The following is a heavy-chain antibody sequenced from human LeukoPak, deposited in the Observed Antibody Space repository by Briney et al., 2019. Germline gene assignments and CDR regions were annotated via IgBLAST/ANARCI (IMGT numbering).Heavy chain of an antibody. CDR1: GFTVTNAW. D-gene: IGHD3-16*01. Sequence: GGSLRLSCKVSGFTVTNAWMNWVRQAPGKGLEWVGRIRSKADGGTTDYAAPVKGRFTISRDDSRNTVDLQMNGLTVEDTALYYCAWGGAQHYESWGQGTLVTVSS. J-gene: IGHJ4*02. CDR3: AWGGAQHYES. V-gene: IGHV3-15*07. CDR2: IRSKADGGTT.